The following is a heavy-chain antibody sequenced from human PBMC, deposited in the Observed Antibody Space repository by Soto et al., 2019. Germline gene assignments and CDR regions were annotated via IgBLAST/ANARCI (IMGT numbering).Heavy chain of an antibody. V-gene: IGHV5-10-1*01. J-gene: IGHJ4*01. Sequence: GESLKISCKGSGYSFTTYWISWVRQMPGKGLEWMGRIDPTDSYVNYSPSLQGHVTISADKSISTAYLQWSSLKASDAAMYYCVRQADSSGYYSFFDHWGQGTQVTV. CDR2: IDPTDSYV. CDR3: VRQADSSGYYSFFDH. CDR1: GYSFTTYW. D-gene: IGHD3-22*01.